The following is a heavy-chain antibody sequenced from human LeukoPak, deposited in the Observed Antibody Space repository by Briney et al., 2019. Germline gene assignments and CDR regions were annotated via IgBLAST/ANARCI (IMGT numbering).Heavy chain of an antibody. J-gene: IGHJ6*02. Sequence: SETLSLTCTVSDGSISSSSYYWGWIRQPPGKGLEWIGTIYYSGSTYYSPSLKSRVAISVDTSKNQFSLKLSSVTAADTAVYYCARTVLGLRLGELSGYYYYYGMDVWGQGTTVTVSS. CDR3: ARTVLGLRLGELSGYYYYYGMDV. CDR1: DGSISSSSYY. CDR2: IYYSGST. V-gene: IGHV4-39*01. D-gene: IGHD3-16*02.